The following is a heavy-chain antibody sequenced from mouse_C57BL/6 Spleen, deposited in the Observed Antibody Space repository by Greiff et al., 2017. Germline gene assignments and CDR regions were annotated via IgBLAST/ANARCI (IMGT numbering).Heavy chain of an antibody. Sequence: ESGPGLVKPSQSLSLTCSVTGYSITSGYYWNWIRQFPGNKLEWMGYISYDGSNNYNPSLKNRISITRDTSKNQFFLKLNSVTTEDTATYYCARDHDLAMDYWGQGTSVTVSS. CDR2: ISYDGSN. D-gene: IGHD2-3*01. V-gene: IGHV3-6*01. CDR3: ARDHDLAMDY. J-gene: IGHJ4*01. CDR1: GYSITSGYY.